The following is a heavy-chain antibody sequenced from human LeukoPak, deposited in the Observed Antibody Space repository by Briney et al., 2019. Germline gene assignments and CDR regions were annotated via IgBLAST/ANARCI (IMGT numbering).Heavy chain of an antibody. Sequence: PSETLSLTCTVSGGSISSYYWSWIRQPPGKGLEWIGYIYYSGSTNYNPSLKSRVTISVDTSKNQFSLKLSSVTAADTAVYYCARLGGSGSYYIWGYFDYWGQGTLVTVSS. CDR1: GGSISSYY. D-gene: IGHD3-10*01. J-gene: IGHJ4*02. V-gene: IGHV4-59*08. CDR2: IYYSGST. CDR3: ARLGGSGSYYIWGYFDY.